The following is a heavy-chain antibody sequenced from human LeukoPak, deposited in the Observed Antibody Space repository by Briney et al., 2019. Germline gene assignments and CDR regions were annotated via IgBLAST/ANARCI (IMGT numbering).Heavy chain of an antibody. Sequence: GSLRLSCTASGFTFGDYAMSWVRQAPGKGLEWIGIIRSKLYGGTTEYAASVKGRFTISRDDSKNIAYLQMNSLKTEDTAVYHCARERGQQMTFYYYYGMDVWGQGATVTVSS. V-gene: IGHV3-49*04. D-gene: IGHD6-13*01. CDR1: GFTFGDYA. J-gene: IGHJ6*02. CDR3: ARERGQQMTFYYYYGMDV. CDR2: IRSKLYGGTT.